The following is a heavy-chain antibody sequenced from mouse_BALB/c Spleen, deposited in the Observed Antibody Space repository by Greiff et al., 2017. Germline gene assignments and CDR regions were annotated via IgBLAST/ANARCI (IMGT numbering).Heavy chain of an antibody. D-gene: IGHD1-2*01. CDR3: ATHYYGYEGFAY. CDR1: GFNIKDTY. V-gene: IGHV14-3*02. Sequence: VQLQQSGAELVKPGASVKLSCKASGFNIKDTYMHWVKQRPEQGLEWIGRIDPANGNTKYDPKFQGKATITADTSSNTAYLQLSSLTSEDTAVYYCATHYYGYEGFAYWGQGTLVTVSA. J-gene: IGHJ3*01. CDR2: IDPANGNT.